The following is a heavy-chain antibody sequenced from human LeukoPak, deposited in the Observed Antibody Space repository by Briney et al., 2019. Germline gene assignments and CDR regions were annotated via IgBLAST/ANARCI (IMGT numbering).Heavy chain of an antibody. D-gene: IGHD3-22*01. CDR1: GFSFSSYE. Sequence: QSGGSLRLSCAASGFSFSSYEMNWVRQAPGKGLEWISYISSSAKTTYYAESAKGRFTISRDNAKNSLYLQMNSLRAEDTAVYYCARDSYDSSGSSDAFDIWGLGTMVTVSS. CDR2: ISSSAKTT. J-gene: IGHJ3*02. CDR3: ARDSYDSSGSSDAFDI. V-gene: IGHV3-48*03.